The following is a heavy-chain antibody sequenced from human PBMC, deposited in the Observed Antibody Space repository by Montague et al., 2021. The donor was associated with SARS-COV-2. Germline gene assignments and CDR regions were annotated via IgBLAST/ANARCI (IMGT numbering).Heavy chain of an antibody. D-gene: IGHD1-26*01. CDR3: ARLRTGSYVFDY. Sequence: SETLSLTCTVSGGSINGYYWSWIRQSPGKGLDWIGYIHYTGNTNYNPSLKGRVTIPLDTSKSQFSLRLSSVTAADTAVYSCARLRTGSYVFDYWGQGTLVTVSS. CDR1: GGSINGYY. CDR2: IHYTGNT. J-gene: IGHJ4*02. V-gene: IGHV4-59*08.